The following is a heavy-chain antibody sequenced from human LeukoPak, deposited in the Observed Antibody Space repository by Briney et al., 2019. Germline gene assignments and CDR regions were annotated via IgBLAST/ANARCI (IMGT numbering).Heavy chain of an antibody. CDR1: GFTFSSYG. D-gene: IGHD3-10*01. CDR2: ISYDESNK. V-gene: IGHV3-30*18. J-gene: IGHJ4*02. Sequence: PGRSLRLSCAASGFTFSSYGMHWVRQAPGKGLEWVAVISYDESNKYYADAMKGRFTISRDNSKNTLYLQMNSLRDEDTAVYYCAKDLMVRGVFTPDYWGQGTLVTVSS. CDR3: AKDLMVRGVFTPDY.